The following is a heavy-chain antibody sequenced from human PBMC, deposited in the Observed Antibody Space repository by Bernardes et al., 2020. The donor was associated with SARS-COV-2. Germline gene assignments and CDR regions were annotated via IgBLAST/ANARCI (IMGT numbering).Heavy chain of an antibody. J-gene: IGHJ4*02. D-gene: IGHD3-10*01. Sequence: GGSLRLSCAASGFTFDDYAMHWVRQAPGKGLEWVSGISWNSGSIGYADSVKGRFTISRDNAKNSLYLQMNSLRAEDTALYYCAKEARSSLLWFGEFGMDYWGQGTLVTVSS. CDR2: ISWNSGSI. V-gene: IGHV3-9*01. CDR1: GFTFDDYA. CDR3: AKEARSSLLWFGEFGMDY.